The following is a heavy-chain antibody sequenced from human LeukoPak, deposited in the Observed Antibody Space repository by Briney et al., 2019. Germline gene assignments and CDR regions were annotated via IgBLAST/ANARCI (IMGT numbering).Heavy chain of an antibody. J-gene: IGHJ4*02. Sequence: GGSLRLSCAASGFTFSNYWMGWVRQPPGKGLQWVANIKDDGTEKYYVDSVKGRFTISRDNAKNSVYLQMNSLRVVDTAVYYCARRPFGADYWGQGTLVTVSS. CDR1: GFTFSNYW. CDR2: IKDDGTEK. CDR3: ARRPFGADY. V-gene: IGHV3-7*01. D-gene: IGHD3-10*01.